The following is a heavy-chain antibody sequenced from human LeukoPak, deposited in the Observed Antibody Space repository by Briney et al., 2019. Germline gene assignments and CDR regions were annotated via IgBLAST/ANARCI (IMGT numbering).Heavy chain of an antibody. CDR2: IYHSGST. J-gene: IGHJ5*02. V-gene: IGHV4-38-2*02. CDR1: GCSISSGYY. D-gene: IGHD3-3*01. CDR3: ARHHYDFWSGYSNWFDP. Sequence: SETLSLSCTVSGCSISSGYYWCWIRQPPGKGLELIGSIYHSGSTYYNPSLKSRVTISVDTSKNQFSLKLSSVTAADTAVYYCARHHYDFWSGYSNWFDPWGQGTLVTVSS.